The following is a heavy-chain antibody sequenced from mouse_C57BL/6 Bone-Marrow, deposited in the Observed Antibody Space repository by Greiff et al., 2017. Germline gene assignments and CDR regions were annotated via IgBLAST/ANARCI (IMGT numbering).Heavy chain of an antibody. CDR2: ISSGGSYT. CDR3: AGITYFDY. V-gene: IGHV5-6*01. J-gene: IGHJ2*01. CDR1: GFTFSSYG. Sequence: EVKVVESGGDLVKPGGSLKLSCAASGFTFSSYGISWVRQTPDKRLEWVATISSGGSYTYYPDSVKGRFTISRDNAKNTLYLQMSSLKSEDTAMYYCAGITYFDYWGQGTTLTVSS. D-gene: IGHD1-2*01.